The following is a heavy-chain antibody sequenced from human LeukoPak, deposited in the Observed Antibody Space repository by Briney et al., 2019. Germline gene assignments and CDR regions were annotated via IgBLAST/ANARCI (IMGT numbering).Heavy chain of an antibody. CDR3: ARAPIYCTSSSCGLAYFDY. CDR2: INPNSGAT. D-gene: IGHD2-2*01. J-gene: IGHJ4*02. CDR1: GYTFTGYY. Sequence: ASVKVSCKASGYTFTGYYIHWVRHAPGQGLDWMGWINPNSGATYYTQNFQGRVTMTRDTSINTVYMELSRLTSDDTAMYYCARAPIYCTSSSCGLAYFDYWGQGTLLTVSS. V-gene: IGHV1-2*02.